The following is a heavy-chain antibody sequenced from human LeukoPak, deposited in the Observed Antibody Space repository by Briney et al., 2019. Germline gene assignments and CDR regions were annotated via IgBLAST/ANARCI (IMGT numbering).Heavy chain of an antibody. J-gene: IGHJ4*02. CDR3: ARHSQIQLWSGGFDY. CDR1: GGSISSGSYY. Sequence: SETLSLTCTVSGGSISSGSYYWSWIRQPAGKGLEWIGYIYYSGSTNYNPSLKSRVTISVDTSKNQFSLKLSSVTAADTAVYYCARHSQIQLWSGGFDYWGQGTLVSVSS. CDR2: IYYSGST. D-gene: IGHD5-18*01. V-gene: IGHV4-61*10.